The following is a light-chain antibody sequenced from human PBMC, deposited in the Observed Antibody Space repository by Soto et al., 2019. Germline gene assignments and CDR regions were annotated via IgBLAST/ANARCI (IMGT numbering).Light chain of an antibody. V-gene: IGKV3-15*01. Sequence: EIVMTQSPATLSVSPGERETLSCRASQSVSSNLAWYQQKPGQAPRLLIYGASTRATGIPARFSGSGSGTEFTLTISSLQSEDFAVYYCQQYNNWPAGTFGQGTKVDIK. CDR3: QQYNNWPAGT. J-gene: IGKJ1*01. CDR2: GAS. CDR1: QSVSSN.